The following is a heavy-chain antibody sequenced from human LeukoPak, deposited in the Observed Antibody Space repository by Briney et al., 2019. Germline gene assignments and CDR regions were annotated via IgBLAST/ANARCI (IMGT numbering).Heavy chain of an antibody. CDR2: INHSGST. D-gene: IGHD5-18*01. J-gene: IGHJ4*02. Sequence: SETLSLTCAVYGGSFSGYYWSWIRQPPGNGLEWIGEINHSGSTNYNPSLTSRVTISVDTSKNQFSLKLSSVTAADTAVYYCARGYPAMVTSFDYWGQGTLVTVSS. V-gene: IGHV4-34*01. CDR1: GGSFSGYY. CDR3: ARGYPAMVTSFDY.